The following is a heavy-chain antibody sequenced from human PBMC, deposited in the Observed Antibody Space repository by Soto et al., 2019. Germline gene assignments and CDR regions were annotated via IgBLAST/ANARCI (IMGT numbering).Heavy chain of an antibody. CDR3: AKDAITMVRGVISYYGMDV. J-gene: IGHJ6*02. Sequence: PGGSLRLSCAASGFTFDDYAMHWVRQAPGKGLEWVSGISWNSGSIGYADSVKGRFTVSRDNAKNSLYLQMNSLRAEDTALYYCAKDAITMVRGVISYYGMDVWGQGTKVTVSS. D-gene: IGHD3-10*01. CDR2: ISWNSGSI. CDR1: GFTFDDYA. V-gene: IGHV3-9*01.